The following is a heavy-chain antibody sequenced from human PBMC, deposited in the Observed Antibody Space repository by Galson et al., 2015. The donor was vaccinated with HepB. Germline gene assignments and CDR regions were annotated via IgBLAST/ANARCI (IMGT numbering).Heavy chain of an antibody. CDR2: ISWNSGSI. CDR1: GFTFDDYA. Sequence: SLRLSCAASGFTFDDYAMHWVRQAPGKGLEWVSGISWNSGSIGYADSVKGRFTISRDNAKNSLYLQMNSLRTEDTALYYCVKDPGGAAVAGTSYFDYWGQG. D-gene: IGHD6-19*01. J-gene: IGHJ4*02. V-gene: IGHV3-9*01. CDR3: VKDPGGAAVAGTSYFDY.